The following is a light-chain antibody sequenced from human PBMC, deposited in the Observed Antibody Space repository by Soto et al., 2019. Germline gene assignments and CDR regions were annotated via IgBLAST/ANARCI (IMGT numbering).Light chain of an antibody. Sequence: EIVMAQSPATLSVSPGERATLSCRASQSVSSNLAWYQQKRGQAPRLLIYGASSRATGIPARFSGSGSGTEFTLTIGSLQSDDFAVYYCQQRSNWPRGTFGQGTKLEIK. V-gene: IGKV3-15*01. CDR3: QQRSNWPRGT. J-gene: IGKJ2*01. CDR1: QSVSSN. CDR2: GAS.